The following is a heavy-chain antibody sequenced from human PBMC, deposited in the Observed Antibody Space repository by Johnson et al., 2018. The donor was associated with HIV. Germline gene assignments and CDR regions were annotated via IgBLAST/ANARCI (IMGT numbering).Heavy chain of an antibody. CDR2: TTDKLNSYTT. J-gene: IGHJ3*01. V-gene: IGHV3-72*01. CDR3: TRDRDGVGVS. Sequence: VQLVESGGGVVQPGGSLRLSCAASGFTFSNAWMSWVRQAPGKGLEWVGRTTDKLNSYTTKYAASVKGRFTISRDDSKNSVYLQMSSLKTEDTAVYYCTRDRDGVGVSWGQGTMVTVSS. D-gene: IGHD3-10*01. CDR1: GFTFSNAW.